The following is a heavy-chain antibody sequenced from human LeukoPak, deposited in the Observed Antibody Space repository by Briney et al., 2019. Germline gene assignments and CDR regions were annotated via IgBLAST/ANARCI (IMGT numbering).Heavy chain of an antibody. CDR2: ISSSSSYI. J-gene: IGHJ4*02. Sequence: PGGSLRLSCAASGFTFSSYSKNWVRQAPGKGLEWVASISSSSSYIYYADSVKGRFTISRDNAKNSLYLQMNSLRAEDTAVYYCARDRSGGSRYYDFWSGYYSFDYWGQGTLVTVSS. D-gene: IGHD3-3*01. V-gene: IGHV3-21*01. CDR1: GFTFSSYS. CDR3: ARDRSGGSRYYDFWSGYYSFDY.